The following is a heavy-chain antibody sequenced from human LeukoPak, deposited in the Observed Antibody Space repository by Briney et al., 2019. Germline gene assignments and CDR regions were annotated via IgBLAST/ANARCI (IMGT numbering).Heavy chain of an antibody. Sequence: SQTLSLTCTVSGGSISRDDYYWSWIRQPPGKGLEWIGYIFYSESTYYNPSLKSRITISVDTSKNQFSLKLSSVTAADTAVYYCAREVWFGEFNWFDPWGQGTLVTVSS. V-gene: IGHV4-30-4*01. D-gene: IGHD3-10*01. CDR1: GGSISRDDYY. CDR3: AREVWFGEFNWFDP. J-gene: IGHJ5*02. CDR2: IFYSEST.